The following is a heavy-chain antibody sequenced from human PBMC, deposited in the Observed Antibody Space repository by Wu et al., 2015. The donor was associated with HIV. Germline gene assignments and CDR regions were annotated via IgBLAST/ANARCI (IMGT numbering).Heavy chain of an antibody. Sequence: QLVQSGAEVTKPGASVKVSCKASGYTFTGYYMHWVRQAPGQGLEWMGWINPNSGGTNYAQKFQGRVTMTRDTSISTAYMELSRLRSDDTAVYYCARGRGYSGYDSAFDIWGQGTMVTVSS. CDR3: ARGRGYSGYDSAFDI. CDR1: GYTFTGYY. J-gene: IGHJ3*02. V-gene: IGHV1-2*02. D-gene: IGHD5-12*01. CDR2: INPNSGGT.